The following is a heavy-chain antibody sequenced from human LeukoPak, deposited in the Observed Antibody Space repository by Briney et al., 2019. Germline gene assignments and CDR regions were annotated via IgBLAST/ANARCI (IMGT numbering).Heavy chain of an antibody. Sequence: GGSLTLSCADSGFTFSSYSMNWVRQAPGKGLEWVSSISISSSYIYYADSVKGRFTISRDNAKNSLYLQMNSLRAEDTAVYYCARGGKWSPRDRFDPWGQGTLVTVSS. CDR2: ISISSSYI. CDR1: GFTFSSYS. J-gene: IGHJ5*02. CDR3: ARGGKWSPRDRFDP. D-gene: IGHD2-8*01. V-gene: IGHV3-21*01.